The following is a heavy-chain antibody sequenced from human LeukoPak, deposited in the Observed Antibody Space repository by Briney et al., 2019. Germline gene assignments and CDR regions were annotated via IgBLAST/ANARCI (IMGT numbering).Heavy chain of an antibody. V-gene: IGHV1-46*01. D-gene: IGHD3-16*01. Sequence: GASVKGSCKAYRHTFTRYYLHWVRQAPGQGLEWIGIIFPSAGNTDYAQKFQGRVTMTRDLSTSTVYMELSSLRSEDTAVYYCVREFSGGYFDYWGQGTLVTVSS. CDR3: VREFSGGYFDY. CDR1: RHTFTRYY. J-gene: IGHJ4*02. CDR2: IFPSAGNT.